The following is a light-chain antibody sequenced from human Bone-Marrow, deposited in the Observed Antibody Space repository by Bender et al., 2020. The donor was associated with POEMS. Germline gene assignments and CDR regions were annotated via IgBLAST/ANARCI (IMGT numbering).Light chain of an antibody. CDR2: SGN. CDR3: EAWDASLSGGV. CDR1: NSNIGTIA. Sequence: QSVLTQPPSASGTPGLRVTISCSGINSNIGTIALNWYQQFPGTAPTLLIYSGNQRPTGVPDRFYAFKSDTSASLAISGLQSEDEADYYCEAWDASLSGGVFGGASKLTVL. J-gene: IGLJ3*02. V-gene: IGLV1-44*01.